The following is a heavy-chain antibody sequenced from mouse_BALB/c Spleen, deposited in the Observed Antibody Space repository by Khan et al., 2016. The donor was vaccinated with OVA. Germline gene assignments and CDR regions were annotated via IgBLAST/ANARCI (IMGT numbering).Heavy chain of an antibody. CDR1: GYTFSGYW. CDR3: ARDSYYGSSYFDY. D-gene: IGHD1-1*01. CDR2: ILPGSDHT. V-gene: IGHV1-9*01. J-gene: IGHJ2*01. Sequence: QVQLKQSGAELMKPGASVKISCKATGYTFSGYWIEWVKQRPGHGLEWIGEILPGSDHTQYNENFKGKATLTAATSSNTAYMQLSSLTSEHSAVYSFARDSYYGSSYFDYWRQCTTTT.